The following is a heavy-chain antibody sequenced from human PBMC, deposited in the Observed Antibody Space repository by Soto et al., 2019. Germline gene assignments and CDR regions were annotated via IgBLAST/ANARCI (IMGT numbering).Heavy chain of an antibody. CDR2: IYHSGST. CDR1: GSSISSGYY. J-gene: IGHJ3*02. V-gene: IGHV4-38-2*02. D-gene: IGHD3-22*01. Sequence: PSETLSLTCAVSGSSISSGYYLGWSRQPPGKGLEWIGSIYHSGSTYYNPSLKSRVTISVDTSKNQFSLKLSSVTAADTAVYYCARDRYYDSSGYSDAFDIWGQGTMVTVSS. CDR3: ARDRYYDSSGYSDAFDI.